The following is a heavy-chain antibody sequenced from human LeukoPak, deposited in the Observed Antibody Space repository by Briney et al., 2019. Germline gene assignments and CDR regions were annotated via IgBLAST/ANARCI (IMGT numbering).Heavy chain of an antibody. J-gene: IGHJ4*02. CDR3: ARGPFATSVYYFNYFDY. D-gene: IGHD5/OR15-5a*01. Sequence: GGSLRLSCAASGFTFNTYTMNWVRQAPGKGLEWVSSITASSTAIYSADSVKGRFTISRDNAKNSLYLQMNSLRAEDTAVYSCARGPFATSVYYFNYFDYWGQGTPVTVSS. V-gene: IGHV3-48*01. CDR1: GFTFNTYT. CDR2: ITASSTAI.